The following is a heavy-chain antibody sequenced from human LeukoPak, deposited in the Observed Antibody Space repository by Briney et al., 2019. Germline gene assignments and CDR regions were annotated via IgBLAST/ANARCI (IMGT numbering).Heavy chain of an antibody. V-gene: IGHV1-46*01. CDR3: ARAPKFRLVGVPKGPFDP. CDR1: GYTFTSYY. J-gene: IGHJ5*02. CDR2: INPSSGST. Sequence: ASVKVSCKASGYTFTSYYMHWVRQAPGQGLEWMGIINPSSGSTSYAQKFQGRVTMTRDTSTSTVYMELSSLRSEDTAVYYCARAPKFRLVGVPKGPFDPWGQGTLVTVSS. D-gene: IGHD1-26*01.